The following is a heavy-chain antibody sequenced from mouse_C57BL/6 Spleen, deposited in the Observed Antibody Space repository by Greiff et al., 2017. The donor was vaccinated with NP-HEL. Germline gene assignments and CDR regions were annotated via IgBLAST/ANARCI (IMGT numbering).Heavy chain of an antibody. CDR3: AKNSNYAAWFAY. D-gene: IGHD2-5*01. V-gene: IGHV1-50*01. CDR2: IYPSDWYT. J-gene: IGHJ3*01. CDR1: GYTFTSYW. Sequence: QVQLTQPGAELVKPGASVKLSCKASGYTFTSYWMPWVKQRPGQGLEWIGEIYPSDWYTNYNQKFKGKATLTVDTSSSTDYMQLSSLTSEDSAVYYCAKNSNYAAWFAYWGQGTLVTVSA.